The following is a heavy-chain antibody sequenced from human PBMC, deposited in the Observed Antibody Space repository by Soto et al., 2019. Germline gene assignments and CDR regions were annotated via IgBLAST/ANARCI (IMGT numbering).Heavy chain of an antibody. V-gene: IGHV1-69*13. CDR3: AREGYSYATSKYGMDV. CDR2: IIPIFGTA. Sequence: ASVKVSCKASGGTFSSYAISWVRQAPGQGLEWMGGIIPIFGTANYAQKFQGRVTITADESTSTAYMELSSLRSEDTAVYYCAREGYSYATSKYGMDVWGQGTTVTVSS. CDR1: GGTFSSYA. D-gene: IGHD5-18*01. J-gene: IGHJ6*02.